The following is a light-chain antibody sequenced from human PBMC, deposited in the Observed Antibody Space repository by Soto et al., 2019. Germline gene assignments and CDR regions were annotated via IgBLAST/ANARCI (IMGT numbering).Light chain of an antibody. CDR2: DVS. CDR1: SSDVGGYNY. Sequence: QSALTQPASVSGSPGQSITISCTGTSSDVGGYNYVSWYQQHPGKAPTLMIYDVSNRPSGVSNRFSGSKSGNTASLTISGVQAEDEDDYYCSSYTSSSTLVVFGGGTKLTVL. V-gene: IGLV2-14*01. J-gene: IGLJ2*01. CDR3: SSYTSSSTLVV.